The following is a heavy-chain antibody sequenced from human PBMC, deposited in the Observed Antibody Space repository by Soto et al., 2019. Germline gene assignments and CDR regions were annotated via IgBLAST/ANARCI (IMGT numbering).Heavy chain of an antibody. CDR2: IYPGDSDT. D-gene: IGHD3-22*01. V-gene: IGHV5-51*01. Sequence: GESLKISCKGSGYSFTSYWIGWVRQMPGKGLEWMGIIYPGDSDTRYSPSFQGQVTISADKSISTAYLQWRSLKASDTAMYYCARRPTYDSSGYYYGMDVWGQGTTVTVSS. CDR3: ARRPTYDSSGYYYGMDV. CDR1: GYSFTSYW. J-gene: IGHJ6*02.